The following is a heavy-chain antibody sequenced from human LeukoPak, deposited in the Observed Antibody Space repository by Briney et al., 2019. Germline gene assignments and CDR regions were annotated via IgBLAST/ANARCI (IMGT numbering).Heavy chain of an antibody. J-gene: IGHJ4*02. CDR3: TRVYYGSGSYTFDY. CDR2: IRSKAYGGTT. D-gene: IGHD3-10*01. V-gene: IGHV3-49*04. CDR1: GFTFSSYV. Sequence: PGGSLRLSCAASGFTFSSYVMNWVRQAPGKGLEWVGFIRSKAYGGTTEYAASVKGRFTISRDDSKSIAYLQMNSLKTEDTAVYYCTRVYYGSGSYTFDYWGQGTLVTVSS.